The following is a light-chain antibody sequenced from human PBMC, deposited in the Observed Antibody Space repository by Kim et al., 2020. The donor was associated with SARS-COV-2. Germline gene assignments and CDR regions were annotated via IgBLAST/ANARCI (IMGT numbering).Light chain of an antibody. CDR3: SSYTSSNTCV. J-gene: IGLJ1*01. V-gene: IGLV2-14*03. CDR2: DVS. Sequence: GQSITISCTGTSGDVGGYNFVSWYQQHPGKAPKLLIYDVSNRPSGVSSRFTGSKSVNTASLTISGLQAEDKADYYCSSYTSSNTCVFGIGTKVTVL. CDR1: SGDVGGYNF.